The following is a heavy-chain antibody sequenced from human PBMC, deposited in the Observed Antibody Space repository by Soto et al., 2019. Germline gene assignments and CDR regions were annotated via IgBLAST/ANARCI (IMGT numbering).Heavy chain of an antibody. D-gene: IGHD5-12*01. CDR2: ISGSGGST. CDR3: AKVGIEMATSKKFDY. Sequence: EVQLLESGGGLVQPGGSLRLSCAASGFTFSSYAMSWVRQAPGKGLEWVSAISGSGGSTYYADSVKGRFTISRDNSKNTLYLQRNSLRAEDTAVYYGAKVGIEMATSKKFDYWGQGTLVTVAS. V-gene: IGHV3-23*01. J-gene: IGHJ4*02. CDR1: GFTFSSYA.